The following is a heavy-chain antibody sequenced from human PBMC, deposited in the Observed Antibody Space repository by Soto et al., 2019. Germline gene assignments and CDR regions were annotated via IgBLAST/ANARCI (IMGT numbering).Heavy chain of an antibody. V-gene: IGHV3-74*01. CDR2: ISGDASST. Sequence: EVKVVESGGGLVQPGRSLRLSCAASGFPFSDNWMHWVRQPPGKGPVWVSRISGDASSTSYADSVKGRCTITRDSAKKTVYLQMDSLRVEDTAVYYCTRGGTRTTYWGLFDSWGQGTLVTVSS. J-gene: IGHJ4*02. D-gene: IGHD7-27*01. CDR1: GFPFSDNW. CDR3: TRGGTRTTYWGLFDS.